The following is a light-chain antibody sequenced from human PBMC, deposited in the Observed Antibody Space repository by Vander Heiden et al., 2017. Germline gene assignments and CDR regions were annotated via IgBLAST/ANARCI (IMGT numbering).Light chain of an antibody. J-gene: IGKJ1*01. CDR3: QQYDSTPRT. V-gene: IGKV4-1*01. CDR2: WAS. CDR1: QSVLYNSNNKNY. Sequence: DIVMTQSPDSLAVSLGERATINCKSSQSVLYNSNNKNYLAWYQQKPGQPPKLLIYWASTRESGVPDRFSGSGSGTDFTLTISSLQAEDVAVYYCQQYDSTPRTFGQGTKVEIK.